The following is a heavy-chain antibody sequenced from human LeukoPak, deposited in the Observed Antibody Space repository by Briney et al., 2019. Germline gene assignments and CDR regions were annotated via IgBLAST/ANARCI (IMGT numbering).Heavy chain of an antibody. V-gene: IGHV3-9*01. Sequence: GRSLRLSCAASGFTFDDYAIHWVRQAPGKGLEWVSGISWNSGSIGYADSVKGRFTISRDNAKNSLYLQMNSLRAEDTALYYCAKDTVSSGVDYWGQGTLVTVSS. CDR3: AKDTVSSGVDY. D-gene: IGHD6-25*01. CDR2: ISWNSGSI. J-gene: IGHJ4*02. CDR1: GFTFDDYA.